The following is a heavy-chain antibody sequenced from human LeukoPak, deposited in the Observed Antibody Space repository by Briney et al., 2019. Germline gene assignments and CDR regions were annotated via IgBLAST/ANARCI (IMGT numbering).Heavy chain of an antibody. CDR1: GGTFSSYA. V-gene: IGHV1-69*05. J-gene: IGHJ4*02. CDR2: IFPIFGTA. Sequence: ASVKVSCKASGGTFSSYAISWVRQAPGQGLEWMGGIFPIFGTANYAQKFQGRVTITTDESTSTAYMELSSLRSEDTAVYYCARGGYCSSTSCYYYFDYWGQGTLVTVSS. D-gene: IGHD2-2*03. CDR3: ARGGYCSSTSCYYYFDY.